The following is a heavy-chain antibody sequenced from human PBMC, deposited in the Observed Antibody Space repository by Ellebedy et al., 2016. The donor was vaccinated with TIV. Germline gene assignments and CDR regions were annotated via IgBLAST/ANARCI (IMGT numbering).Heavy chain of an antibody. CDR2: INRDGSNT. Sequence: PGGSLRLSCAASGFTFNTHWMHWVRHLPGKGLEWVSRINRDGSNTSYADSVKGRFTISRDNARDTLYLEMNSLRAEDTAVYYCATAYGFNSPLGKWGQGTLVTVSS. J-gene: IGHJ4*02. D-gene: IGHD5-24*01. CDR1: GFTFNTHW. CDR3: ATAYGFNSPLGK. V-gene: IGHV3-74*03.